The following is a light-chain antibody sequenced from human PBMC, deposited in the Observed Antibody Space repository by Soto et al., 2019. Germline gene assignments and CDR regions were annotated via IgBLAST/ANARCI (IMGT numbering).Light chain of an antibody. Sequence: IVLTHSPCTLSLSPVERATLSFMSSQSVTRTYLAWYQQKPGQAPRLLIYDASTRATGIPARFSGSGSGTEFTLTISRLEPEDFAVYYCQQYGSSVRTFGQGTKVDIK. CDR1: QSVTRTY. CDR2: DAS. J-gene: IGKJ1*01. V-gene: IGKV3-20*01. CDR3: QQYGSSVRT.